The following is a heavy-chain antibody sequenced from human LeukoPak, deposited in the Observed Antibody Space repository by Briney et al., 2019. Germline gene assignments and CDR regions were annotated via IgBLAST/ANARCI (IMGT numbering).Heavy chain of an antibody. CDR1: GFTFSSYS. V-gene: IGHV3-21*01. CDR2: ISSSSSYI. D-gene: IGHD3-3*01. Sequence: GGSLGLSCAASGFTFSSYSMNWVRQAPGKGLEWVSSISSSSSYIYYADSVKGRFTISRDNAKNSLYLQMNSLRAEDTAVYYCARVVGVVIVYMDVWGKGTTVTVSS. CDR3: ARVVGVVIVYMDV. J-gene: IGHJ6*03.